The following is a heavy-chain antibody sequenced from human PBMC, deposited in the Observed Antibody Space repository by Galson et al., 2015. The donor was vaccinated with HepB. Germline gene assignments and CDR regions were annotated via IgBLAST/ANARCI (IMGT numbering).Heavy chain of an antibody. CDR3: ARGGYYDAFDI. Sequence: SLRLSCAASGFTISSYWMTWVRQAPGKGLEWVAVISYDGSNKYYADSVKGRFTISRDNSKNTLYLQMNSLRAEDTAVYYCARGGYYDAFDIWGQGTMVTVSS. V-gene: IGHV3-30*03. CDR2: ISYDGSNK. J-gene: IGHJ3*02. CDR1: GFTISSYW. D-gene: IGHD3-10*01.